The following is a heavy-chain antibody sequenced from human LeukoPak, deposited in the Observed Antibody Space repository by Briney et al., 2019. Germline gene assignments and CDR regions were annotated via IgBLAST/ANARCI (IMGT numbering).Heavy chain of an antibody. CDR3: ASTARIAVAGFDY. CDR2: ISGSGGST. J-gene: IGHJ4*02. D-gene: IGHD6-19*01. Sequence: GGSLRLSCAASGFTFSSYAMSWVRQAPGKGLEWVSAISGSGGSTYYADSVKGRFTISRDNAKNSLYLQMNSLRAEDTAVYYCASTARIAVAGFDYWGQGTLVTVSS. V-gene: IGHV3-23*01. CDR1: GFTFSSYA.